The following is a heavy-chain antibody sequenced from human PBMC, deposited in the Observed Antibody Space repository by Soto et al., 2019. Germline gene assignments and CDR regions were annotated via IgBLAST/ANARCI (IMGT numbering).Heavy chain of an antibody. CDR1: GYTSTSYA. CDR3: ARVGCSGGSCYPLDDYYGMDV. D-gene: IGHD2-15*01. J-gene: IGHJ6*02. V-gene: IGHV1-3*01. Sequence: ASVKVSCKAPGYTSTSYAMHWVRQAPGQRLEWMGWINAGNGNTKYSQKFQGRVTITRDTSASTAYMELSSLRSEDTAVYYCARVGCSGGSCYPLDDYYGMDVWGQGTTVTVPS. CDR2: INAGNGNT.